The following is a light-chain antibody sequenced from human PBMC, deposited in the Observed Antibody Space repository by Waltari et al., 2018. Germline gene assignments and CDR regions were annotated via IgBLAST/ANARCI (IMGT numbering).Light chain of an antibody. Sequence: QSVVTQPPSASGTPGQRVTISCSGSSSNIGRNTVNWYQQPPGTAPKLLFYSNNQRPSGVPDRFSGSKSGTSASLAISGLQSEDEADYYCAAWDDSLNAVVFGGGTKLTVL. CDR3: AAWDDSLNAVV. J-gene: IGLJ3*02. CDR2: SNN. CDR1: SSNIGRNT. V-gene: IGLV1-44*01.